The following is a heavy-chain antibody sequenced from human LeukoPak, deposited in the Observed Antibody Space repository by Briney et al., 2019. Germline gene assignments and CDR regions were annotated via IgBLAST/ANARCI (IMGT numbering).Heavy chain of an antibody. CDR3: AKEDGATMVRGVAAYGMDV. D-gene: IGHD3-10*01. CDR1: GFTFDDYA. J-gene: IGHJ6*02. Sequence: GGSLRLSCAASGFTFDDYAMHWVRQAPGKGLEWVSGISWNSGSIGYADSVKGRFTISRDNSKNTLYLQMNSLRAEDTAVYYCAKEDGATMVRGVAAYGMDVWGQGTTVTVSS. CDR2: ISWNSGSI. V-gene: IGHV3-9*01.